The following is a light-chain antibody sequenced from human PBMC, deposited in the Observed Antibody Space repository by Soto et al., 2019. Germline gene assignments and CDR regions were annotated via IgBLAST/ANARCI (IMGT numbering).Light chain of an antibody. V-gene: IGKV1-5*01. CDR2: DAS. Sequence: DIQMTQSPSTLSASVGDGVTITCRASQSISSWLAWYQQKPGKAPKFLIYDASNLESGVPSRFSGSGSGTHFTLTITGLQPADFATYYCQQNFSIPITFGQGTRLEIK. CDR3: QQNFSIPIT. J-gene: IGKJ5*01. CDR1: QSISSW.